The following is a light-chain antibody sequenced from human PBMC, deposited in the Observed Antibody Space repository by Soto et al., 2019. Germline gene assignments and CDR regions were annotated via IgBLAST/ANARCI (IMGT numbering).Light chain of an antibody. CDR1: YSNIGTNT. CDR2: NEN. J-gene: IGLJ3*02. Sequence: QPVLTQPPSASGTPGQRVTISCSGSYSNIGTNTVNWYQQLPGAAPKLLIYNENQRPSGVPDRFSGSKPGTSASLAIGGRQSEDDADYYCAAWDGSLNVVLFGGGTKVTVL. V-gene: IGLV1-44*01. CDR3: AAWDGSLNVVL.